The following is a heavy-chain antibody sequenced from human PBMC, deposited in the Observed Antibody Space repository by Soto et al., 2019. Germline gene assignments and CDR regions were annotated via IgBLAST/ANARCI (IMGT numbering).Heavy chain of an antibody. Sequence: SLKIACNGSGYSSINYWITWVRQMPVKGLEWMGNINPRNSYINYSPSFQGHVTISADKSSSTAYLQCGSLRASDTAMYYCESPGGIYCSSLTCYDYWGQGTLVPVPS. J-gene: IGHJ4*02. D-gene: IGHD2-2*01. CDR3: ESPGGIYCSSLTCYDY. V-gene: IGHV5-10-1*01. CDR2: INPRNSYI. CDR1: GYSSINYW.